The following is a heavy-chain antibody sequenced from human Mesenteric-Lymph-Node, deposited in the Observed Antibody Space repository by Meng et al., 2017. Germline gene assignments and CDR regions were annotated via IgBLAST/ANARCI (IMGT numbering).Heavy chain of an antibody. CDR2: LRSDGST. CDR3: TKALPYWYFDL. CDR1: GFTFSSYA. V-gene: IGHV3-23*04. J-gene: IGHJ2*01. Sequence: VPLVGSGGGLVQPGGSLRLSCAASGFTFSSYAMTWVRQAPGKGLEWVSSLRSDGSTVYADSVKGRFIISRDDSKNTLSLQMNSLRVGDTAIYYCTKALPYWYFDLWGRGTLVTVSS.